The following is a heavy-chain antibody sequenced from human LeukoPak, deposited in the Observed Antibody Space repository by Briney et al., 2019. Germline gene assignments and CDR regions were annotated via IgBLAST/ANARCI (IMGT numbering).Heavy chain of an antibody. Sequence: SGGSLRLSCAASGFTVITNDMTWARQAPGKGLEWVSVLYSDGNTKYADSVQGRFTISRDNSKNTLYLEMNSLSPDDTAVYYCARGVEPLAANTLAYWGQGTLVTVSS. CDR1: GFTVITND. CDR2: LYSDGNT. CDR3: ARGVEPLAANTLAY. J-gene: IGHJ4*02. D-gene: IGHD1-14*01. V-gene: IGHV3-53*01.